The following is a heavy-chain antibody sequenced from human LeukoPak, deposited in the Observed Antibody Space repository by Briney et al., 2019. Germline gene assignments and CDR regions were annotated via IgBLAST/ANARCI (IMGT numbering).Heavy chain of an antibody. D-gene: IGHD6-19*01. J-gene: IGHJ5*02. Sequence: ASVKVSCKASGYTFTSYGISWVRQAPGQGLEWMGWISAYNGNTNYAQKLQGRVTMTTDTSTSTAYMELRSLRTDDTAVYYCARGSYSSGWLNAGSWFDPWGQGTLVTVSS. CDR3: ARGSYSSGWLNAGSWFDP. CDR2: ISAYNGNT. CDR1: GYTFTSYG. V-gene: IGHV1-18*01.